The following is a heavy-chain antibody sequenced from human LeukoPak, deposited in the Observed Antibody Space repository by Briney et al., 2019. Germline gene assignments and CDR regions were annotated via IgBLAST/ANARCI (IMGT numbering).Heavy chain of an antibody. J-gene: IGHJ4*02. D-gene: IGHD6-13*01. CDR3: ARDGVAAGPDFDY. CDR2: ITTSSSTI. Sequence: GGSLRLSCAASGFTFSSFSMNWVRQAPGKGLEWVSFITTSSSTIYYADSVKGRFTISRDNAKNSLYLQMNSLRAEDTAVYYCARDGVAAGPDFDYWGQGTLVTVSS. V-gene: IGHV3-48*01. CDR1: GFTFSSFS.